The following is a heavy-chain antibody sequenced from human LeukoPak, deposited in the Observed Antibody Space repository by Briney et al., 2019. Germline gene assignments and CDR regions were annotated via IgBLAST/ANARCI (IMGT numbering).Heavy chain of an antibody. CDR2: INPNSGGT. CDR3: ATPGYSYGLGV. J-gene: IGHJ4*02. CDR1: GGTFSSYA. D-gene: IGHD5-18*01. V-gene: IGHV1-2*02. Sequence: ASVKVSCKASGGTFSSYAISWVRQAPGQGLEWMGWINPNSGGTNYAQKFQGRVTMTRDTSISTAYMELSRLRSDDTAVYYCATPGYSYGLGVWGQGTLVTVSS.